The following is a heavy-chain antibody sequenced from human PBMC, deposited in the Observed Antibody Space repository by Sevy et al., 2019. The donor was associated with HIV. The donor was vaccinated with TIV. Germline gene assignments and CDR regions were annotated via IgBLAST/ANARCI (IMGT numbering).Heavy chain of an antibody. Sequence: GGSLRLSCAASGFTFSNYWMTWVRQAPGKGLKWVANIKRDGSEKYYVASVKGRFTISRDNAKNSLYMQMNSLRAEDTAVYYCARDCNSASCLWGLDVWGQGTTVTVSS. D-gene: IGHD2-2*01. CDR3: ARDCNSASCLWGLDV. CDR2: IKRDGSEK. V-gene: IGHV3-7*03. J-gene: IGHJ6*02. CDR1: GFTFSNYW.